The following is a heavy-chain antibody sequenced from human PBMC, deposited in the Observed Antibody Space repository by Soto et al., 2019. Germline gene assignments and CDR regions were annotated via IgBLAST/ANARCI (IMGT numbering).Heavy chain of an antibody. D-gene: IGHD3-10*01. CDR3: ARDRSGGYDY. CDR1: GGSISSGGYY. Sequence: QVQLQESGPGLVKPSQTLSLTCTVSGGSISSGGYYWSWIRQHPGKGLEWIGYIYYSGSTYYNPSLNSRVTIAVDTSKHQFSLKLSSVTAADTAGYYCARDRSGGYDYWGQGTLVTVSS. CDR2: IYYSGST. V-gene: IGHV4-31*03. J-gene: IGHJ4*02.